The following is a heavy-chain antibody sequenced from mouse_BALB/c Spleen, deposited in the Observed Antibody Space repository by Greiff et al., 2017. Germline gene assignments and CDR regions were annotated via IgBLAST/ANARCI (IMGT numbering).Heavy chain of an antibody. CDR3: ARSGTATRYCDV. V-gene: IGHV1-4*02. J-gene: IGHJ1*01. D-gene: IGHD1-2*01. Sequence: QVQLKQSAAELARPGASVKMSCKASGYTFTSYTMHWVKQRPGQGLEWIGYINPSSGYTEYNQKFKDKTTLTADKSSSTAYMQLSSLTSEDSAVYYCARSGTATRYCDVWGAGTTVTVSS. CDR2: INPSSGYT. CDR1: GYTFTSYT.